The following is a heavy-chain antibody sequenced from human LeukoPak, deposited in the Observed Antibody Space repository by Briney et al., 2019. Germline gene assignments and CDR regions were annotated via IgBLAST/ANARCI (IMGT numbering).Heavy chain of an antibody. CDR3: ARALRLRLGEPFDY. D-gene: IGHD3-16*01. V-gene: IGHV1-69*04. J-gene: IGHJ4*02. CDR2: IIPILGIA. CDR1: GGTFSSYA. Sequence: GSSVKVSCKASGGTFSSYAISWVRQAPGQGLEWMGRIIPILGIANYAQKFQGRVTITADKSTSTAYMELSSLRSEDTAVYYCARALRLRLGEPFDYWGQGTLVTVSS.